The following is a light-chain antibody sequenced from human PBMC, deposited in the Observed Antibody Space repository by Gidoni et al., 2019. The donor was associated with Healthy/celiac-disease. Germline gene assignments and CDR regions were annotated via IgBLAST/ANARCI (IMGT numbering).Light chain of an antibody. CDR1: LSISSY. J-gene: IGKJ4*01. CDR2: AAS. Sequence: DIQMTQSPSSLSASVGDRVTITCRASLSISSYSNWYQQKPGKAPKLLIYAASSLQSGVPSRFSGSGSGTDFTLTISSLQPEDFATYYCQQSYSTPLTFGGGTKVEIK. V-gene: IGKV1-39*01. CDR3: QQSYSTPLT.